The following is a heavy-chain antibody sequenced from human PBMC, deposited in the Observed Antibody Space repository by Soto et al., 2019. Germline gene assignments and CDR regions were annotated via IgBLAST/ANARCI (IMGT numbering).Heavy chain of an antibody. CDR2: VSSSSSYI. V-gene: IGHV3-21*01. CDR3: ARGGGYYDTSGYNRDTFDM. CDR1: GFTFSSYS. J-gene: IGHJ3*02. Sequence: GGSLRLSCAGTGFTFSSYSMNWVRQAPGKGLEWVSCVSSSSSYIFYADSVEGRFTISRDNAKDSLHLQMNSLRAEDTAVYYCARGGGYYDTSGYNRDTFDMWGQGTMVTVSS. D-gene: IGHD3-22*01.